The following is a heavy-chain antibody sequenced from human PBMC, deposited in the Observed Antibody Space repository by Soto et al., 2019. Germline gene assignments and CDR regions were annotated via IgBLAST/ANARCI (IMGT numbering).Heavy chain of an antibody. J-gene: IGHJ6*02. D-gene: IGHD2-2*01. CDR2: ISYDGSNK. Sequence: GGFLRLSCAASGFTFSSYAMHWVRQAPGKGLEWVAVISYDGSNKYYADSVKGRFTISRDNSKNTLYLQMNSLRAEDTAVYYCARHIYCSSTSCYLGYGMDVWGQGTTVTVSS. CDR3: ARHIYCSSTSCYLGYGMDV. CDR1: GFTFSSYA. V-gene: IGHV3-30-3*01.